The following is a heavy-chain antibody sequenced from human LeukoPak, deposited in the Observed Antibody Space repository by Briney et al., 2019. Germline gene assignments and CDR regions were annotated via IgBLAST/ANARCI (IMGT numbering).Heavy chain of an antibody. CDR1: GFTFSSYE. CDR2: ISSSGSTI. V-gene: IGHV3-48*03. J-gene: IGHJ4*02. Sequence: GGSLRLSCAAFGFTFSSYEMNWVRQAPGKGLEWVSYISSSGSTIYYADSVKGRFTISRDNAKNSPYLQMTSLRAEDTAVYYCARVLHKRNYDSTTYYGYWGQGTLVTVSS. D-gene: IGHD3-22*01. CDR3: ARVLHKRNYDSTTYYGY.